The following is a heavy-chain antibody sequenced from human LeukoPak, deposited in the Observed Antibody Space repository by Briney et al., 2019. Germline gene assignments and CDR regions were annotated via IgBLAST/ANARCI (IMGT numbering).Heavy chain of an antibody. D-gene: IGHD4-17*01. Sequence: GGSLRLSCAASGFTFSSSWMHWVRQAPGKGLVWVSRVSTDGNIISYADSVKGRFTISRDNAKNTVYLQMNSLRAEDTAVYYCVRDRTTVTLFDSWGQGTLVTVSS. CDR3: VRDRTTVTLFDS. V-gene: IGHV3-74*01. CDR1: GFTFSSSW. CDR2: VSTDGNII. J-gene: IGHJ4*02.